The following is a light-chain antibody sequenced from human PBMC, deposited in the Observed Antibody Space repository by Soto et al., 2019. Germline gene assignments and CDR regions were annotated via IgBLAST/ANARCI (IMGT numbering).Light chain of an antibody. Sequence: IQVNQSPASLSPSVGDRLTITCRASQSISNYLSWYQQQPGTAPKVLSNVASTLQSGVPSRCSGSGSGTDVTLAISSLQPEYFATYYCQQSSSTPQTFGGGTRLEIK. V-gene: IGKV1-39*01. J-gene: IGKJ4*01. CDR1: QSISNY. CDR3: QQSSSTPQT. CDR2: VAS.